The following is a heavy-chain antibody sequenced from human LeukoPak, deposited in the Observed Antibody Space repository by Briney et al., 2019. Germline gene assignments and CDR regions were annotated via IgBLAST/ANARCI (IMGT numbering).Heavy chain of an antibody. J-gene: IGHJ4*02. CDR2: ISYDGSNK. D-gene: IGHD3-10*01. CDR3: AKVRDLKYYYGSGYPRRDVYYFDY. Sequence: GGSLRLSCAASGFAFNNYAMHWVRQAPGKGLEWVAVISYDGSNKYYADSVKGRFTISRDNSKNTLYLQMNSLRAEDTAVYYCAKVRDLKYYYGSGYPRRDVYYFDYWGQGTLVTVSS. CDR1: GFAFNNYA. V-gene: IGHV3-30*04.